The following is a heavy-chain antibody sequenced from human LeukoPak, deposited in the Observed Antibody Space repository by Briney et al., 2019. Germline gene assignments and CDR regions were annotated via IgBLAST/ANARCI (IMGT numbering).Heavy chain of an antibody. CDR1: GGTFSSYA. V-gene: IGHV1-2*06. D-gene: IGHD7-27*01. CDR2: INPNSGGT. CDR3: ARVSRNWGSTDY. J-gene: IGHJ4*02. Sequence: GASVKVSCKASGGTFSSYAISWVRQAPGQGLEWMGRINPNSGGTNYAQKFQGRVTMTRDTSISTAYMELSRLRSDDTAVYYCARVSRNWGSTDYWGQGTLVTVSS.